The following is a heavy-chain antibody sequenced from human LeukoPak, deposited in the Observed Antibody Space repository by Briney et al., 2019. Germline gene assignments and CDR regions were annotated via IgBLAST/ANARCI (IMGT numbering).Heavy chain of an antibody. V-gene: IGHV3-48*02. J-gene: IGHJ4*02. CDR3: ARERVIAAAGDGFDS. CDR2: ISSSSTTI. CDR1: GFTFSTYS. D-gene: IGHD2-21*01. Sequence: GGSLRLSCAASGFTFSTYSMNWVRQAPGKGLEWVSYISSSSTTIFYADSVKGRFTISRDNAKNSLFLQMNGLRDEDTALYYCARERVIAAAGDGFDSWGQGTLVTVSS.